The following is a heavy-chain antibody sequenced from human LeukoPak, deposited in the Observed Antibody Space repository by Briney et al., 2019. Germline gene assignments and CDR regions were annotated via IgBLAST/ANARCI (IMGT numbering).Heavy chain of an antibody. J-gene: IGHJ5*02. CDR3: AGSFWIAARPGGFWFDP. Sequence: PSETLSLTCTVSGGSISIYYWSWIRQPPGKGLEWIGEINHSGSTNYNPSLKSRVTISVDTSKNQFSLKLSSVTAADTAVYYCAGSFWIAARPGGFWFDPWGQGTLVTVSS. D-gene: IGHD6-6*01. V-gene: IGHV4-34*01. CDR1: GGSISIYY. CDR2: INHSGST.